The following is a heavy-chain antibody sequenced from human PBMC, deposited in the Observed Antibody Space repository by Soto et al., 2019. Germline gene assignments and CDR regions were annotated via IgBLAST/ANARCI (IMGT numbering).Heavy chain of an antibody. CDR1: GFTFSAYT. CDR2: IGDTIT. V-gene: IGHV3-21*01. D-gene: IGHD1-26*01. Sequence: EVQLVESGGGLVKPGGSLRLSCATSGFTFSAYTMNWVRQAPGKGLEWLSSIGDTITYADSVKGRFTISRDNAKNSLYLQMNSLRVEDTALYYCAGDPLGSSGNEYFQYWGQGTRVTVSS. CDR3: AGDPLGSSGNEYFQY. J-gene: IGHJ1*01.